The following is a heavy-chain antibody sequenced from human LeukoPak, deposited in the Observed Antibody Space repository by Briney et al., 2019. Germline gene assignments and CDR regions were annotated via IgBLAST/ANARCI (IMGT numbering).Heavy chain of an antibody. Sequence: SETLSLTCTVSGGSISSSSHYWGWIRQPPGKGLEWIGIVYHSGFTYYNPSLNSRVTLSVDTSNNQFSLELNSVTASDTAVYYCARRFCTTTTCYFFDSWGRGTLVTVSS. J-gene: IGHJ4*02. D-gene: IGHD2-2*01. CDR1: GGSISSSSHY. CDR2: VYHSGFT. V-gene: IGHV4-39*01. CDR3: ARRFCTTTTCYFFDS.